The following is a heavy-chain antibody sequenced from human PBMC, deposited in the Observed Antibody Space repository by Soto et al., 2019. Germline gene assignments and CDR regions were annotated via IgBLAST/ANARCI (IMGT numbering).Heavy chain of an antibody. CDR1: GGSISSGGYY. J-gene: IGHJ5*02. V-gene: IGHV4-31*03. CDR2: IYYSGST. D-gene: IGHD6-6*01. CDR3: ARGLYSRSYQPFDP. Sequence: PSETLSLTCTVSGGSISSGGYYWSWIRQHPGKGLEWIGYIYYSGSTYYNPSLKSRVTISVDTSKNQFSLKLSSVTAADTAVYYCARGLYSRSYQPFDPWGQGILVTVSS.